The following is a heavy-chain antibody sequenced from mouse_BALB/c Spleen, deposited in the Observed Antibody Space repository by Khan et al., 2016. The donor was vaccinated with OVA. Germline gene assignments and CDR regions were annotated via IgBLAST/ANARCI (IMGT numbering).Heavy chain of an antibody. D-gene: IGHD2-1*01. Sequence: EVELVESGGGLVKPGGSLKLSCAASGFTFSSYTMSWVRQTPEKRLEWVATISSGGTYTYYVDSVEGRFTLSRDNAKNTLYLEMTSLKSEDTDSYSCTSGEGYYGNPYDIDFWGQGTSVTVSS. CDR2: ISSGGTYT. V-gene: IGHV5-6-4*01. J-gene: IGHJ4*01. CDR3: TSGEGYYGNPYDIDF. CDR1: GFTFSSYT.